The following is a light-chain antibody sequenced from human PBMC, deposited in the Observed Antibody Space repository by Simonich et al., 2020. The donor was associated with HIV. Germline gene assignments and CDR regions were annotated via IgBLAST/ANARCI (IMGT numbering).Light chain of an antibody. V-gene: IGLV9-49*01. CDR2: VGTGGIVG. Sequence: QPVLTQPPSASVSLGASVTLTCTLNSGYSNYTVDWYQQRLGKGPRFVMRVGTGGIVGSKGDGIPDRFSGLGSGLNRYLTIKNIQEEDESDYHCGADHGSGSNFVWVFGGGTKLTVL. J-gene: IGLJ3*02. CDR1: SGYSNYT. CDR3: GADHGSGSNFVWV.